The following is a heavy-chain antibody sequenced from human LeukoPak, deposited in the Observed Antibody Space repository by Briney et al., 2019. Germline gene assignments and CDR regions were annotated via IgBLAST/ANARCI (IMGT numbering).Heavy chain of an antibody. CDR1: GYTFTSYY. J-gene: IGHJ4*02. V-gene: IGHV1-46*01. Sequence: GASVKVSCKASGYTFTSYYMHWVRQAPGQGLEWMGIINPSGGSTSYAQKFQGRVTMTTDTSTSTAYMELRSLRSDDTAVYYCARTPPAYSSGWYEFDYWGQGTLVTVSA. CDR2: INPSGGST. CDR3: ARTPPAYSSGWYEFDY. D-gene: IGHD6-19*01.